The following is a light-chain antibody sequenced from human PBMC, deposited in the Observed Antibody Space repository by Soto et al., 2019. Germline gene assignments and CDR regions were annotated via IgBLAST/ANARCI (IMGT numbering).Light chain of an antibody. CDR3: AAWDDSLNGRV. Sequence: QSVLPQPPSRSGTPGQRVTISCSGSSSNIGSNTVNWYQQLPGTAPKLLIYSNNQRPSGVPDRFSGSKSGTSASLAISGLQSEDEADYYCAAWDDSLNGRVFGTGTKVTVL. CDR1: SSNIGSNT. J-gene: IGLJ1*01. V-gene: IGLV1-44*01. CDR2: SNN.